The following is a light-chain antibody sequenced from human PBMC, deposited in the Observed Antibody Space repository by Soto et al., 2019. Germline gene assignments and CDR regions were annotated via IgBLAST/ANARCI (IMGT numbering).Light chain of an antibody. J-gene: IGLJ1*01. CDR1: SSNIGNNY. CDR3: GTWDSSLSAGGV. Sequence: QSVLTQPPSVSAAPGQTVTISCSGSSSNIGNNYVSWYQQLPGTAPKLLIYENNKRPSGIPDRFSGSKSGTSATRGITGLQTGDEADYYCGTWDSSLSAGGVFGTGTKLTVL. CDR2: ENN. V-gene: IGLV1-51*02.